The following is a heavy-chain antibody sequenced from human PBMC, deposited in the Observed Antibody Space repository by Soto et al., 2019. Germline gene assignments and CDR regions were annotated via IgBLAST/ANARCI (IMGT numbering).Heavy chain of an antibody. CDR2: IDSDGSTT. D-gene: IGHD4-4*01. CDR1: GFTFSVYW. V-gene: IGHV3-74*01. J-gene: IGHJ6*02. CDR3: ARPGYSNYGPGVDV. Sequence: EVQLVESGGGLVQPGGSLRLSCAASGFTFSVYWMHWVRQAPGKGLVWVSRIDSDGSTTSYADSVKGRLTISRDNAKSTLYLLMNSLRAEDTAVYYCARPGYSNYGPGVDVWGQGTTVTVSS.